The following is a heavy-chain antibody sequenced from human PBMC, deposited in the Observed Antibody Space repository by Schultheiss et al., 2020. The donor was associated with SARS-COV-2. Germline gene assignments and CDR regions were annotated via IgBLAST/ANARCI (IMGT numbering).Heavy chain of an antibody. V-gene: IGHV4-59*01. CDR2: IYYSGST. CDR3: ARDLRGSSSMDV. CDR1: GGSFSGYY. D-gene: IGHD6-6*01. J-gene: IGHJ6*02. Sequence: SETLSLTCAVYGGSFSGYYWNWIRQPPGKGLEWIGYIYYSGSTNYNPSLKSRVTISVDTSKNQFSLKLSSVTAADTAVYYCARDLRGSSSMDVWGQGTTVTVSS.